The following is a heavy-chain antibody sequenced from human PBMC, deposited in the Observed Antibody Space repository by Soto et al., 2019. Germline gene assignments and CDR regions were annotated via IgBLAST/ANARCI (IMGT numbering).Heavy chain of an antibody. CDR2: TIPMFAAT. CDR3: ARRGIVAVPAALSSYDDYTNYGFDS. Sequence: QVQLAQSGAEVRKPGSSVKVSCRASGGSFSDFAFSWVRQAPGQGLEWMGGTIPMFAATKYAQRFQGRITSHAAALTRAVYLGPSSLTSDVSVVYYCARRGIVAVPAALSSYDDYTNYGFDSWGQGTLVSVSS. D-gene: IGHD4-4*01. CDR1: GGSFSDFA. J-gene: IGHJ4*02. V-gene: IGHV1-69*19.